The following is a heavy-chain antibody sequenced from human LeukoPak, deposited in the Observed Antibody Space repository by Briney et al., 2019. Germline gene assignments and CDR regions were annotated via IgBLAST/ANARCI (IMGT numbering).Heavy chain of an antibody. V-gene: IGHV4-59*01. D-gene: IGHD5-24*01. J-gene: IGHJ4*02. Sequence: PSETLSLTCTVSGGSINTYYWSWIRQPPGKGLEWIGYIYYSGSTSYNPSLKSRVTISVDTSKNQFSLKLSPVTPADTAVYYCARGRDGYTFGYWGQGTLVTVSS. CDR1: GGSINTYY. CDR3: ARGRDGYTFGY. CDR2: IYYSGST.